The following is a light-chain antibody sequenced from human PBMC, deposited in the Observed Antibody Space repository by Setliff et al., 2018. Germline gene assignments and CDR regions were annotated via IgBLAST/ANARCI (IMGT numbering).Light chain of an antibody. J-gene: IGLJ1*01. CDR1: GSDVGTSKY. V-gene: IGLV2-8*01. Sequence: QSALTQPASVSGSPGQSITISCTGTGSDVGTSKYVSWYQQHPGKAPKLIIYEVTKRPSGVPDRFSGSKSGNTASLTVSGLQAEDEADYYCSSYAASYNPYVFGTGTKVTVL. CDR2: EVT. CDR3: SSYAASYNPYV.